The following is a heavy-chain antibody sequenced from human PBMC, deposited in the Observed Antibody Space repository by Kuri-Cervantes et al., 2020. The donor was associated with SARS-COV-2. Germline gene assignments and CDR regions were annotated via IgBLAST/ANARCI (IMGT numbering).Heavy chain of an antibody. CDR3: ARAFSNYVDWFDP. D-gene: IGHD4-11*01. CDR2: MNPNSGNT. J-gene: IGHJ5*02. CDR1: GYTFASYD. V-gene: IGHV1-8*03. Sequence: ASVKVSCKASGYTFASYDINWVRQATGQGLEWMGWMNPNSGNTGYAQKFQGRVTITRNTSISTAYMELSSLRSEDTAVYYCARAFSNYVDWFDPWGQGTLVTVSS.